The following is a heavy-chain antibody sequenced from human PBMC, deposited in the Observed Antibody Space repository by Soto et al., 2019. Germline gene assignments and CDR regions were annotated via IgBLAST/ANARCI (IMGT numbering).Heavy chain of an antibody. D-gene: IGHD1-1*01. CDR2: MYHSGSA. V-gene: IGHV4-4*02. CDR1: GGSVSSTNW. CDR3: ARVRPQLISGWYFDL. Sequence: QVQLQESGPGLVKPSGTLSLTCAVFGGSVSSTNWWSWVRQPPGKGLEWIGEMYHSGSANHNPSLKGRVTISVDKSKNQLSLKLSSVTAADTAIYYCARVRPQLISGWYFDLWGRGTLVTVSS. J-gene: IGHJ2*01.